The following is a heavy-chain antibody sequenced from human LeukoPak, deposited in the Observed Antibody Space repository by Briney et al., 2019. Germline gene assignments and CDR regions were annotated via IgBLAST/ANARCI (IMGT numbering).Heavy chain of an antibody. CDR2: IYPGDSDT. D-gene: IGHD2-15*01. CDR1: GYSFTSYW. CDR3: ALGYCSGGSCYPDAFDI. V-gene: IGHV5-51*01. J-gene: IGHJ3*02. Sequence: GESLKISCKGSGYSFTSYWIGWVRQMPGKGLEWMGIIYPGDSDTRYSPSFQGQVTISADKSISTAYLQWSSLKASDTAMYYCALGYCSGGSCYPDAFDIWGQGTIVTVSS.